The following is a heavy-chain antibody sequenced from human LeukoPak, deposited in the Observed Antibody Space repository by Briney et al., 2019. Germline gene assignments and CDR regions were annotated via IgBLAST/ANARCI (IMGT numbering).Heavy chain of an antibody. D-gene: IGHD3-10*01. Sequence: SVKVSCKASGGTFSSYAISWVRQAPGQGLEWMGGIIPIFGTANYAQKFQGRVTITADESTSTAYMELSSLRSEDTAVYYCASDAEDGSGSFVYYFDYWGQGTLVTVSS. CDR3: ASDAEDGSGSFVYYFDY. V-gene: IGHV1-69*13. CDR1: GGTFSSYA. J-gene: IGHJ4*02. CDR2: IIPIFGTA.